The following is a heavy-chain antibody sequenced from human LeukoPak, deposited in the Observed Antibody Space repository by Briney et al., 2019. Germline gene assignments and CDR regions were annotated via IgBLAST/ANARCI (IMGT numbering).Heavy chain of an antibody. V-gene: IGHV1-18*04. CDR1: GYTFTSYG. D-gene: IGHD2-15*01. CDR2: ISAYNGNT. Sequence: GASVKVSCKASGYTFTSYGISWVRQAPGQGLEWMGWISAYNGNTNYAQKLQGRVTMTTDTSTSTAYMKLRSLRSDDTAVYYCARDRSQYCSGGSCYSGSVGWFDPWGQGTLVTVSS. J-gene: IGHJ5*02. CDR3: ARDRSQYCSGGSCYSGSVGWFDP.